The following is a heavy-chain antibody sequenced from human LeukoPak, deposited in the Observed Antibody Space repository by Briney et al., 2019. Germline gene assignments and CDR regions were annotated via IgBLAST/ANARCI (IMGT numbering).Heavy chain of an antibody. Sequence: PGGSLRLSCAASGFTFSSYAMNWVRQAPVKGLEWVPAISGSGRDTYYADSLKGRFTISRDNSKNTLFLQMNSLRAEDSAIYYCATNYYDSSGYYPDFDYWGQGVLVSVSS. CDR2: ISGSGRDT. CDR1: GFTFSSYA. J-gene: IGHJ4*02. V-gene: IGHV3-23*01. D-gene: IGHD3-22*01. CDR3: ATNYYDSSGYYPDFDY.